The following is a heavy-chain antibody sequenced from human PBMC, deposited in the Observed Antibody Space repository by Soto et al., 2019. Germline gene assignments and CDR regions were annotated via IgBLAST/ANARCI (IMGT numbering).Heavy chain of an antibody. J-gene: IGHJ4*02. CDR1: GYTFTSYY. D-gene: IGHD3-10*01. CDR3: ARDLSRHTMVRTFGY. Sequence: ASVKVSCKASGYTFTSYYMHWVRQAPGQGLEWMGIINPSGGSTSYAQKFQGRVTMTRDTSTSTVYMELSSLRSEDTAVYYCARDLSRHTMVRTFGYWGQGTLVTVSS. V-gene: IGHV1-46*01. CDR2: INPSGGST.